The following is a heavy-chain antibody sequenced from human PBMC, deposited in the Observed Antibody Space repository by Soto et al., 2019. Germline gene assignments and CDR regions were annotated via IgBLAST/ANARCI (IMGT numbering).Heavy chain of an antibody. D-gene: IGHD1-7*01. CDR3: ARGLRDRNYPDAFDI. CDR1: GFTFSSYD. J-gene: IGHJ3*02. CDR2: IGTAGDT. Sequence: GGSLRLSCAASGFTFSSYDMHWVRQATGKGLEWVSAIGTAGDTYYPGSVKGRFTISRENAKNSLYLQMNSLRAGDTAVYYCARGLRDRNYPDAFDIWGQGTMVTVSS. V-gene: IGHV3-13*01.